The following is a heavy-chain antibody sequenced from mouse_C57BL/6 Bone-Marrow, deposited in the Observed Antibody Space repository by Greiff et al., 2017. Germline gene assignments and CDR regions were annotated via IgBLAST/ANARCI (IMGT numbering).Heavy chain of an antibody. CDR3: GLGRFAY. Sequence: VQLQQSGPELVKPGASVKISCKASGYSFTGYYMNWVKQSPEKSLEWIGEINPSTGGTTYNQKFKAKATLTVDKSSSTAYMQLKSLTSEDSAVYYCGLGRFAYWGQGTLVTVSA. V-gene: IGHV1-42*01. CDR2: INPSTGGT. CDR1: GYSFTGYY. J-gene: IGHJ3*01. D-gene: IGHD4-1*01.